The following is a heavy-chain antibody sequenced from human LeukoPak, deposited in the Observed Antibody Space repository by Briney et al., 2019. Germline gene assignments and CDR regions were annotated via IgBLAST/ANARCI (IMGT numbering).Heavy chain of an antibody. CDR2: ISFDGSNA. CDR1: GFTFNTYA. J-gene: IGHJ4*02. Sequence: GGSLRLSCAASGFTFNTYALHWVRLAPGKGLEWLTVISFDGSNAYYADSVKGRFTISRDNSNNTLYLQMNSLRAEDTALYYCPSQAEGRLMGPFDYWGQGTLVTVSS. D-gene: IGHD3-16*01. CDR3: PSQAEGRLMGPFDY. V-gene: IGHV3-30*04.